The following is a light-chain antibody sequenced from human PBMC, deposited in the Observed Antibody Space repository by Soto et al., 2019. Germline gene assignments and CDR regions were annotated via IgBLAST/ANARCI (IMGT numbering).Light chain of an antibody. V-gene: IGKV3D-15*01. CDR3: QQYDDWLRLT. CDR1: QSVNIY. CDR2: GAS. Sequence: EIVMTQSPATLSVSPGERATLSCRASQSVNIYLALYQQKPGQAPRLLIFGASSRATGIPARFSGSGSGTEFNLTISSLQSEDFAVYFCQQYDDWLRLTFGGGTKVEIK. J-gene: IGKJ4*01.